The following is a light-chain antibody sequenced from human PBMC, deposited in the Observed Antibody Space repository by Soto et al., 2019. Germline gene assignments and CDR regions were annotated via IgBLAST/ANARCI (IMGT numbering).Light chain of an antibody. Sequence: DIVMTQSPDSLAVSLGERATINCKSSQNVLNRANNKNYIAWYQQKPAQPPKLLIYWASTRESGVPDRFSGSGSGTDFTLPISSLQAEDVSVYFYQQYFNTPLTFGGGTKVEIK. CDR1: QNVLNRANNKNY. V-gene: IGKV4-1*01. J-gene: IGKJ4*01. CDR3: QQYFNTPLT. CDR2: WAS.